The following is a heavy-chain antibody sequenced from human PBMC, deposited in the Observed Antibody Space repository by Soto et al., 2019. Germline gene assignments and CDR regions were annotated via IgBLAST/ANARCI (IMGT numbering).Heavy chain of an antibody. CDR3: ARDWVPGRAAVGLGWFDP. J-gene: IGHJ5*02. D-gene: IGHD6-13*01. V-gene: IGHV1-18*01. CDR2: ISAYNGNT. CDR1: GYTFTNYS. Sequence: ASVKVSGKASGYTFTNYSISWARQAHGEELEWIGGISAYNGNTNYEQRFQGRVTMTTDTSTSTAYMELRSLRSDDPAMYFCARDWVPGRAAVGLGWFDPWGQGTLVTVSS.